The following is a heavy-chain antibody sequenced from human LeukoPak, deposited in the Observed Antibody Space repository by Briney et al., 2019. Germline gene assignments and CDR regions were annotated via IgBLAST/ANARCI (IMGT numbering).Heavy chain of an antibody. V-gene: IGHV1-18*01. CDR3: ARAARVVVVPAALSNDY. CDR1: GYTFTSYG. J-gene: IGHJ4*02. D-gene: IGHD2-2*01. Sequence: ASVKVSCKASGYTFTSYGISWVRQAPGQGLEWMGWISAYNGNTNYAQKLRGRVTMTTDTSTSTAYMELRSLRSGDTAVYYCARAARVVVVPAALSNDYWGQGTLVTVSS. CDR2: ISAYNGNT.